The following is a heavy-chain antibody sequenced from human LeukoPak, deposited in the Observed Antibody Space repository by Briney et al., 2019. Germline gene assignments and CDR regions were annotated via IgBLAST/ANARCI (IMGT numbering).Heavy chain of an antibody. V-gene: IGHV4-28*05. CDR1: GYSISSSNW. CDR2: IYYSGSI. Sequence: SETLSLTCAVSGYSISSSNWWGWIRQPPGKGLEWIGYIYYSGSIYYNPSLKSRVTMSVDTSKNQFSLKLSSVTAVDTAVYYCARGPYSSSAWGNYYYYGMDVWGQGTTVTVSS. D-gene: IGHD6-13*01. J-gene: IGHJ6*02. CDR3: ARGPYSSSAWGNYYYYGMDV.